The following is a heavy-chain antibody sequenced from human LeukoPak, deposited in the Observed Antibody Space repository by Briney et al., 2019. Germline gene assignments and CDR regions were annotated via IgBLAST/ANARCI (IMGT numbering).Heavy chain of an antibody. CDR3: AKMDKPYYYYGMDV. D-gene: IGHD2-2*03. J-gene: IGHJ6*02. V-gene: IGHV3-23*01. CDR1: GFTFSSYA. CDR2: ISGSGGST. Sequence: GGSLRLSCAASGFTFSSYAMSWVRQAPGKGLEWVSAISGSGGSTYYADSVKGRFTISRDNSKNTLYLQMNSLRAEDTAVYYCAKMDKPYYYYGMDVWGQGTTVTVSS.